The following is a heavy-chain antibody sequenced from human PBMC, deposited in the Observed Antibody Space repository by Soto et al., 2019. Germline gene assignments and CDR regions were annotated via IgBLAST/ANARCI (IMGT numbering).Heavy chain of an antibody. CDR2: IIPIFGTA. CDR1: GGTFSSYA. CDR3: ACDEEFYSDSSGYPLDY. D-gene: IGHD3-22*01. Sequence: GASVKVSCKASGGTFSSYAISWVRQAPGQGLEWMGGIIPIFGTANYAQKFQGRVTITADESTSTAYMELSSLRSEDTAVYYCACDEEFYSDSSGYPLDYWGQGTLVTVSS. V-gene: IGHV1-69*13. J-gene: IGHJ4*02.